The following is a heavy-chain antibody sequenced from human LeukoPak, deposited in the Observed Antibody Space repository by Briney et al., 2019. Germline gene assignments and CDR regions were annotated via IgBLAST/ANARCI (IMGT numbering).Heavy chain of an antibody. D-gene: IGHD3-3*02. CDR1: GFTFSDYY. J-gene: IGHJ4*02. CDR3: ARAPSNAHFDY. CDR2: ISSSGSTI. V-gene: IGHV3-11*04. Sequence: PGGSLRLSCTASGFTFSDYYMSWIRQAPGKGLEWVSYISSSGSTIYYADSVKGRFTISRDNAKSSLYLQMNSLRAEDTAVYYCARAPSNAHFDYWGQGTLVTVSS.